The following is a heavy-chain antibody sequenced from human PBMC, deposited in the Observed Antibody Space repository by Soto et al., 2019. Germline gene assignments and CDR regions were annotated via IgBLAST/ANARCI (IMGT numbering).Heavy chain of an antibody. D-gene: IGHD2-21*02. CDR1: GGTFSSYA. J-gene: IGHJ6*02. Sequence: QVQLVQSGAEGKKPGSSVKVSCKASGGTFSSYAFSWVRQAPGQGLEWMGGILPVYGTANYAEKFQGRVTITADESTTTAHMELSSLRSEDTAVYYCARSGGHSYSYYGLDVWGLGTTVTVSS. CDR3: ARSGGHSYSYYGLDV. CDR2: ILPVYGTA. V-gene: IGHV1-69*01.